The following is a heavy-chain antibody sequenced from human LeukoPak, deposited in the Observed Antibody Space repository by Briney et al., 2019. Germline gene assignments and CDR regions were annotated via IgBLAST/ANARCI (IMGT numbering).Heavy chain of an antibody. CDR2: INHSGST. CDR1: GGSFSGYC. V-gene: IGHV4-34*01. J-gene: IGHJ6*02. CDR3: ATRALRYYYGMDV. D-gene: IGHD4-17*01. Sequence: PSETLSLTCAVYGGSFSGYCWSWIRQPPGKGLEWIGEINHSGSTNYNPSLKSRVTISVDTSKNQFSLKLSSVTAADTAVYYCATRALRYYYGMDVWGQGTTVTVSS.